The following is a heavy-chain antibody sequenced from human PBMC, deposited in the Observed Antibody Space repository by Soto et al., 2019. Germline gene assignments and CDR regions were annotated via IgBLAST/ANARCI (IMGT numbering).Heavy chain of an antibody. CDR1: GYTFTSYG. V-gene: IGHV1-18*01. J-gene: IGHJ5*02. CDR2: ISAYNGNT. D-gene: IGHD2-2*01. Sequence: GASLKVSCKASGYTFTSYGISWVRQAPGQGLEWMGWISAYNGNTNYAQKLQGRVTMTTDTSTSTAYMELRSLRSDDTAVYYCARGLGYCSSTSCYWFAPWGQGTLDPVSS. CDR3: ARGLGYCSSTSCYWFAP.